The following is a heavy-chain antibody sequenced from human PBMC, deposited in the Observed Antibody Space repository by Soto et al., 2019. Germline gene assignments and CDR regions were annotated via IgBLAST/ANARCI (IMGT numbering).Heavy chain of an antibody. J-gene: IGHJ6*02. D-gene: IGHD3-16*02. CDR2: IYTSGST. CDR3: ARKSDDYVWGSYRYNPPLYYYYGMDV. CDR1: GGSISSYY. Sequence: SETLSLTCTVSGGSISSYYWSWIRQPAGKGLELIGRIYTSGSTNYNPSLKSRVTMSVDTSKNQFSLELSSLRSEDTAVYYCARKSDDYVWGSYRYNPPLYYYYGMDVWGQGTTVTVSS. V-gene: IGHV4-4*07.